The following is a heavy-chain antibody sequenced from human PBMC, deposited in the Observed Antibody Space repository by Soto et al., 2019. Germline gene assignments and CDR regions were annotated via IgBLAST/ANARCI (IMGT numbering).Heavy chain of an antibody. Sequence: QAHLVESGGGVVQPGRSLRLSCAASGFTFTSYGMHWVRQAPGTRLGWVAVISYDGGLQHYADSVKGRFTISRDTSKNMVLLQMNSLRAEDTAVYYCVSDRGYGHASAPYSWGQGTLVSVSS. CDR2: ISYDGGLQ. V-gene: IGHV3-30*03. CDR1: GFTFTSYG. D-gene: IGHD5-18*01. J-gene: IGHJ4*02. CDR3: VSDRGYGHASAPYS.